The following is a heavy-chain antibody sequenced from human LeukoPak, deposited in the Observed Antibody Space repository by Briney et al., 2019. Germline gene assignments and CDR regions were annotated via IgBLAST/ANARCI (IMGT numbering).Heavy chain of an antibody. CDR3: ARGPRRGATVY. CDR1: GGTFSSYA. J-gene: IGHJ4*02. CDR2: IISIFGTA. D-gene: IGHD1-26*01. Sequence: ASVKVSCKASGGTFSSYAISWVRQAPGQGLEWMGGIISIFGTANYAQKFQGRVTITADESTSTAYMELSSLRSEDTAVYYCARGPRRGATVYWGQGTLVTVSS. V-gene: IGHV1-69*13.